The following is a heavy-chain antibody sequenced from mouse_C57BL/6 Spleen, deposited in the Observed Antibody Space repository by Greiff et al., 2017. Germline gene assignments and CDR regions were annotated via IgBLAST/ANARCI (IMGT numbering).Heavy chain of an antibody. D-gene: IGHD2-5*01. Sequence: QVQLKESGAELVKPGASVKISCKASGYAFSSYWMNWVKQRPGKGLEWIGQIYPGDGDTNYNGKFKGKATLTADKSSSTAYMQLSSLTSEDSAVYFCARHSNYAFDYWGQGTTLTVSS. CDR2: IYPGDGDT. CDR3: ARHSNYAFDY. CDR1: GYAFSSYW. J-gene: IGHJ2*01. V-gene: IGHV1-80*01.